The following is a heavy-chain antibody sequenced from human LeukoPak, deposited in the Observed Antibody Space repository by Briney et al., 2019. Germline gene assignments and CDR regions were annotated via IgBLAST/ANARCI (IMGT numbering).Heavy chain of an antibody. J-gene: IGHJ4*02. D-gene: IGHD6-19*01. CDR3: ARAGGISSGWFTVVSDYFDY. CDR2: ISYDGSNK. Sequence: PGGSLRLSCAASGFTFSSYGMHWVRQAPGKGLEWVAVISYDGSNKYYADSVKGRFTISRDNSKNTLYLQMNSLRSEDTAVYYCARAGGISSGWFTVVSDYFDYWGQGTLVTVSS. CDR1: GFTFSSYG. V-gene: IGHV3-30*03.